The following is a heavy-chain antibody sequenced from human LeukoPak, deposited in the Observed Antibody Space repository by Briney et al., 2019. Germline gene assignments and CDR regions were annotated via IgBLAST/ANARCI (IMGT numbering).Heavy chain of an antibody. D-gene: IGHD3-22*01. J-gene: IGHJ4*02. CDR1: GYTFTSYG. Sequence: ASVKVSCKASGYTFTSYGISWVRQAPGQGLEWMGWISAYNGNTHYAQKLQGRVTMTTDTSTSTAYMELRSLRSDDTAVYYCARGPYYYDSSGYYYGENFDYWGQGTLVTVSS. CDR3: ARGPYYYDSSGYYYGENFDY. CDR2: ISAYNGNT. V-gene: IGHV1-18*01.